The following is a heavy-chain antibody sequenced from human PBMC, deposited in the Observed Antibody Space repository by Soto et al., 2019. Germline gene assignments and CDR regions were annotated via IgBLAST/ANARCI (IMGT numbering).Heavy chain of an antibody. V-gene: IGHV3-23*01. J-gene: IGHJ6*02. D-gene: IGHD3-10*01. CDR3: AAPRDEYGSGISCFTYGMDV. CDR1: GFTFSDYA. CDR2: LNGAGGST. Sequence: GGSLRLSCLASGFTFSDYAMTWVRHVPGRGLEWVSSLNGAGGSTYYADSVRGRFTISRDNSQNTLLLQMNRLTVDDTAIYYCAAPRDEYGSGISCFTYGMDVWGQGTTVTVSS.